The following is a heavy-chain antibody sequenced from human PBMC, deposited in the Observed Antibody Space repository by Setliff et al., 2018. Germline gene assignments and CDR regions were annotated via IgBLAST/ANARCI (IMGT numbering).Heavy chain of an antibody. J-gene: IGHJ5*02. CDR2: I. Sequence: PGGSLRLSCAASGFTFSGYWMSWVRQAPGKGLEWVANISYADSVKGRFSISRDNRKNTVYLQMNSVRADDTALYYCARDPSPGGQLLPDLWGQGTLVTVSS. D-gene: IGHD3-10*01. V-gene: IGHV3-7*03. CDR1: GFTFSGYW. CDR3: ARDPSPGGQLLPDL.